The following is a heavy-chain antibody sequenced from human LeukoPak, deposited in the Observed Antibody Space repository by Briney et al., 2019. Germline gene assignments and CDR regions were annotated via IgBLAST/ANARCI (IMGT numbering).Heavy chain of an antibody. CDR2: ISSSSSYI. CDR3: ARLGEGLLWFGEFPGWFDP. J-gene: IGHJ5*02. CDR1: GFTFSSYS. Sequence: GGSLRLSCAASGFTFSSYSMNWVRQAPGKGLEGVSSISSSSSYIYYADSVKGRFTISRDNAKNSLYLQMNSLRAEDTAVYYCARLGEGLLWFGEFPGWFDPWGQGTLVTVSS. D-gene: IGHD3-10*01. V-gene: IGHV3-21*01.